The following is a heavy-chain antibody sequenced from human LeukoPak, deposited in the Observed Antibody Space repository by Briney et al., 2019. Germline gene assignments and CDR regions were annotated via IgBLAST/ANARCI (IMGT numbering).Heavy chain of an antibody. CDR2: IIPIFGTA. CDR3: AREGEDSSSAGFDY. V-gene: IGHV1-69*13. Sequence: SVKVSCKASGGTFSSYAISWVRQAPGQGLEWMGGIIPIFGTANYAQKSQGRVTITADESTSTAYMELSSLRSEDTAVYYCAREGEDSSSAGFDYWGQGTLVTVSS. CDR1: GGTFSSYA. J-gene: IGHJ4*02. D-gene: IGHD6-6*01.